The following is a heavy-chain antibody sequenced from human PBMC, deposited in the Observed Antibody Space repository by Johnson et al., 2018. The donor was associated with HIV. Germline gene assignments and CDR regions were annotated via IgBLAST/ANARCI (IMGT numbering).Heavy chain of an antibody. CDR2: INSDGSST. J-gene: IGHJ3*02. D-gene: IGHD6-19*01. V-gene: IGHV3-74*01. Sequence: VQLVESGGGLVQPGGSLRLSCAASGFNFSNYAMTWVRQAPGQGLEWVSRINSDGSSTSYADSVKGRITISRDNAMNTLYLQMNSLRAEDTAVYYCAREGGQWLVSSAFDIWGQGTMVTVSS. CDR1: GFNFSNYA. CDR3: AREGGQWLVSSAFDI.